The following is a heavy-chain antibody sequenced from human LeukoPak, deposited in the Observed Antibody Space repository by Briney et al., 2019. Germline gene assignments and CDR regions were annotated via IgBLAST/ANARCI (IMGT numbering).Heavy chain of an antibody. D-gene: IGHD6-13*01. Sequence: GGSLRLSCAASGFTFSSYSMNWVRQAPAKGLEWVSSISSSSSYIYYADSVKGRFTISRDNAKNSLYLQMNSLRAEDTAVYYCARDTAAAGIDYFDYWGQGTLVTVSS. V-gene: IGHV3-21*01. CDR2: ISSSSSYI. CDR3: ARDTAAAGIDYFDY. CDR1: GFTFSSYS. J-gene: IGHJ4*02.